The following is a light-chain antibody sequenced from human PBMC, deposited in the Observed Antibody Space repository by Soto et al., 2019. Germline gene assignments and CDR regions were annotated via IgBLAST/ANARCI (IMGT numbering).Light chain of an antibody. Sequence: DIVMTQSPLSLPVTPGEPATISCRSSQSLLDSDDGKIYLDWFLQRPGQSPQXXXYTLSHRASGVPDRFSGSGSGTDGTLKISRVEPEDGGVYYGMQRIEFTWTFGQGTKVDI. CDR1: QSLLDSDDGKIY. V-gene: IGKV2-40*01. J-gene: IGKJ1*01. CDR3: MQRIEFTWT. CDR2: TLS.